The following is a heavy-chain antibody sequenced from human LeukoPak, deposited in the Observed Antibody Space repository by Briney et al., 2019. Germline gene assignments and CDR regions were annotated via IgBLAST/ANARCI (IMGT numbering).Heavy chain of an antibody. CDR2: INPKSGDT. V-gene: IGHV1-2*02. D-gene: IGHD1-26*01. J-gene: IGHJ4*02. CDR1: GYPXIDYY. Sequence: ASVKVSCKASGYPXIDYYMHWVRQAPGQGLEWMGWINPKSGDTNYAQKFQDRVTMTRDTSISTAYMEVSRLRSDDTAVHYCARVPLGATSYVDYWGQGTLVTVSS. CDR3: ARVPLGATSYVDY.